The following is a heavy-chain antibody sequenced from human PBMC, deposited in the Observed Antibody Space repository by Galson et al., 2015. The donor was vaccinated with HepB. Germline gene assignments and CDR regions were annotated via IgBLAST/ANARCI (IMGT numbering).Heavy chain of an antibody. Sequence: SVKVSCKASGYTFSSYSTTWVRQAPGQGLEWMGWISAYDGNTKYAQNLQGRLTMTTDTSRTTAYMELRSLRSDDTAVYYCARGALVAAVGATQNNWFDPWGQGTLVTVSS. CDR2: ISAYDGNT. V-gene: IGHV1-18*01. CDR1: GYTFSSYS. CDR3: ARGALVAAVGATQNNWFDP. J-gene: IGHJ5*02. D-gene: IGHD2-15*01.